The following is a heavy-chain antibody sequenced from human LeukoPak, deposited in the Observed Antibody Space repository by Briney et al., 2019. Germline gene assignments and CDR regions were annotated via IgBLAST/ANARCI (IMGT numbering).Heavy chain of an antibody. CDR2: VFYSGTT. J-gene: IGHJ4*02. CDR1: GGSIISTTYH. Sequence: SETLSLTCTVPGGSIISTTYHCGWIRQPPGKGLEWIGSVFYSGTTYYTPSLRGRVALSVDTSKNQFSLKLSSVTAADTAVYYCASEISSAVHYWGQGTLVTVSS. CDR3: ASEISSAVHY. V-gene: IGHV4-39*01. D-gene: IGHD6-13*01.